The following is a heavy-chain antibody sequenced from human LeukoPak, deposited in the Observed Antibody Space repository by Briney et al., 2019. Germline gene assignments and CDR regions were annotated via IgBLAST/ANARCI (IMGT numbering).Heavy chain of an antibody. CDR2: INHSGST. J-gene: IGHJ4*02. V-gene: IGHV4-34*01. D-gene: IGHD3-3*01. CDR1: DGSFSGYY. CDR3: ARGLNDSWTGENY. Sequence: PSETLSLTCAVYDGSFSGYYWSWIRQPPGKGLEWIGEINHSGSTNYNPSLKSRVTISLDTSKSQFSLKVRYVTAADTAVYYCARGLNDSWTGENYWGQGTLVTVSP.